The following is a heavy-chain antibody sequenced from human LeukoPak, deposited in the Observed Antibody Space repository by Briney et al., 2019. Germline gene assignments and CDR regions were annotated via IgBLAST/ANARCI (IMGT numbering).Heavy chain of an antibody. V-gene: IGHV3-7*01. D-gene: IGHD5-24*01. CDR3: ARDILEMATITAPDAFDI. J-gene: IGHJ3*02. CDR1: GFTFSSYW. CDR2: IKQDGSEK. Sequence: GGSLRLSCAASGFTFSSYWMSWVRQAPGKGLEWVANIKQDGSEKYYVDSGKGRFTISRDNAKNSLYLQMNSLIAEDTAVYYCARDILEMATITAPDAFDIWGQGTMVTVSS.